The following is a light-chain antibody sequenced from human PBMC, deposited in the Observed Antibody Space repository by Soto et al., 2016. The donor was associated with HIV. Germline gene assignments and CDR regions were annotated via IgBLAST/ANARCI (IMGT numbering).Light chain of an antibody. CDR1: QGISSY. CDR3: QQANGYLG. Sequence: DIQLTQSPSFLSASVGDRVTITCRASQGISSYLAWYQQKPGKAPKLLIYEASTLQSGVPSRFSGSGSGTEFTLTISSLQPEDFATYYCQQANGYLGFGGGQGGDQT. J-gene: IGKJ4*01. CDR2: EAS. V-gene: IGKV1-9*01.